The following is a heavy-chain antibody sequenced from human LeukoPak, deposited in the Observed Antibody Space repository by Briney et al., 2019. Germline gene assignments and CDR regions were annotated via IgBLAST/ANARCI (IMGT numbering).Heavy chain of an antibody. CDR3: AREDSSGWYVFDY. Sequence: ASVKVSCKASGYTFTSYYMHWVRQAPGQGHEWMGIINPSGGSTSYAQTLQGRVTMTRDTSTSTVYMELSSLRSEDTAVYYCAREDSSGWYVFDYWGQGTLVTVSS. CDR2: INPSGGST. V-gene: IGHV1-46*01. CDR1: GYTFTSYY. D-gene: IGHD6-19*01. J-gene: IGHJ4*02.